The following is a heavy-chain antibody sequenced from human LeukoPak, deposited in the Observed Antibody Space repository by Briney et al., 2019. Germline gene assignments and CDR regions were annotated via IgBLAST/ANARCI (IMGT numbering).Heavy chain of an antibody. CDR2: IIPIFGTA. Sequence: ASVKVSCKASGGTFSSYAISWVRQAPGQGLEWMGEIIPIFGTANYAQKFQGRVTITADESTSTAYMELSSLRSEDTAVYYCARAGYCSSTSCPMGYYYYYMDVWGKGTTVTVSS. J-gene: IGHJ6*03. CDR1: GGTFSSYA. D-gene: IGHD2-2*01. V-gene: IGHV1-69*13. CDR3: ARAGYCSSTSCPMGYYYYYMDV.